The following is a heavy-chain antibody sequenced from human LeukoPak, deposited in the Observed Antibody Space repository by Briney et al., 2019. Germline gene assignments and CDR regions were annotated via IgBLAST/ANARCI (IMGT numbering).Heavy chain of an antibody. V-gene: IGHV4-59*08. J-gene: IGHJ4*02. CDR1: AASLSIHS. D-gene: IGHD6-19*01. CDR2: IYGMGST. Sequence: PETLSPTSTVSAASLSIHSPSWIRQPPRKGSEWIGYIYGMGSTPYDHSLRSRVTISEDTSKNQLSLKLTSVTAADTAVYYCARNVGWYSHDSWGQGSLVTVSS. CDR3: ARNVGWYSHDS.